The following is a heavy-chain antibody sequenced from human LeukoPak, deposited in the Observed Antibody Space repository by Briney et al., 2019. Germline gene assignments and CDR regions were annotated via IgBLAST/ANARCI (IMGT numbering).Heavy chain of an antibody. CDR2: ISSNGYSI. CDR1: GFTFDDYG. CDR3: ARDMDVMIGHAYYDYGLDV. D-gene: IGHD2-21*01. V-gene: IGHV3-9*01. Sequence: TGGSLRLSCAASGFTFDDYGFHWVRQAPGKGLEWVSGISSNGYSIGNADSVKGRFTISRDNAKSSLYLQMNSLRVEDTALYFCARDMDVMIGHAYYDYGLDVWGQGTTVTVSS. J-gene: IGHJ6*02.